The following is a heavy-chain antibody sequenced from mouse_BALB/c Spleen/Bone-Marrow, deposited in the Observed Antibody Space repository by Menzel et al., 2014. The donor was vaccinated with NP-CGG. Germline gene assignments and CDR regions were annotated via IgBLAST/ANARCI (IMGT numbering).Heavy chain of an antibody. CDR3: TRQPYYGYFDY. CDR2: IRLESNNYAT. CDR1: VFTFSNYC. Sequence: EVHLVESGGGLVQPGGSMKLSCVASVFTFSNYCMNWVRQSPEKGLESVAEIRLESNNYATDYAESVKGRFTISRDDSKSSVYLQMNNLRAEATGIYYCTRQPYYGYFDYWGQGTTLTVSS. V-gene: IGHV6-6*02. J-gene: IGHJ2*01. D-gene: IGHD1-1*01.